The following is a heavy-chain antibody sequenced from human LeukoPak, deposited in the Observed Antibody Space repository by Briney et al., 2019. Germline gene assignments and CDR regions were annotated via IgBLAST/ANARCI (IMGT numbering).Heavy chain of an antibody. D-gene: IGHD3-10*01. J-gene: IGHJ4*02. Sequence: ASVKVSCKASGYTFTGHYMHWVRQAPGQGLEWMGWINPNSGGTNYAQRFQGRVTMTRDTSISTAYMELSRLRSDDTAVYYCAIGKLLLWFGELGDYFDYWGQGTLVTVSS. V-gene: IGHV1-2*02. CDR1: GYTFTGHY. CDR3: AIGKLLLWFGELGDYFDY. CDR2: INPNSGGT.